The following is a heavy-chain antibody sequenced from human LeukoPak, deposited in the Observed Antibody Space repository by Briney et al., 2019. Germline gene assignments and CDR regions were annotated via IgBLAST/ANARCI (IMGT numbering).Heavy chain of an antibody. V-gene: IGHV4-59*01. J-gene: IGHJ3*02. CDR1: GGSISSNA. D-gene: IGHD3-22*01. CDR2: IYYSGST. CDR3: ARAYYDNRGDAFDI. Sequence: SETLSLTCTVSGGSISSNAWSWIRQPPGKGLEWIGYIYYSGSTNYNPSLKSRVTMSIDTSKKQFSLNMRSMTAADTAVYYCARAYYDNRGDAFDIWGQGTMVTVS.